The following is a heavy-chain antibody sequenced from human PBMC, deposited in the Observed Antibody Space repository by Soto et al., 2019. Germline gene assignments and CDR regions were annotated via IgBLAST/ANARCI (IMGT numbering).Heavy chain of an antibody. CDR1: GYTFTSYG. J-gene: IGHJ5*02. CDR3: ARDGWRGYSNPNWFDP. Sequence: GASVKVSCKASGYTFTSYGISWVRQAPGQGLEWMGWISAYNGNTNYAQKLQGRVTMTTDTSTSTAYMELRSLRSDDTAVYYCARDGWRGYSNPNWFDPWGQGTLVAVSS. CDR2: ISAYNGNT. D-gene: IGHD5-18*01. V-gene: IGHV1-18*01.